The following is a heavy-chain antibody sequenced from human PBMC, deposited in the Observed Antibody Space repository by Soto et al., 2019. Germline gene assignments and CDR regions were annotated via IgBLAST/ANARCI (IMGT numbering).Heavy chain of an antibody. J-gene: IGHJ4*02. Sequence: QVQLQESGPGLVKPSQTLSLTCTVSGGSISSGGYYWSWIRQHPGKGLEWIGYIYYSGSTYYNPPLKRRVTTSVDTSKNQFSLKLSSVTAADTAVYYCARGIGRPWVGDYWGQGTLVTVSS. CDR1: GGSISSGGYY. CDR3: ARGIGRPWVGDY. D-gene: IGHD2-15*01. V-gene: IGHV4-31*03. CDR2: IYYSGST.